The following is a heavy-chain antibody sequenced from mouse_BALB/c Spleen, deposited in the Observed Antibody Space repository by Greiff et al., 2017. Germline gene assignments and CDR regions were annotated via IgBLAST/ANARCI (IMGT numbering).Heavy chain of an antibody. J-gene: IGHJ4*01. D-gene: IGHD1-1*01. CDR2: INPSSGYT. CDR3: ASLRGYVMDY. V-gene: IGHV1-4*01. Sequence: QVQLQQSGAELARPGASVKMSCKASGYTFTSYTMHWVKQRPGQGLEWIGYINPSSGYTNYNQKFKDKATLTADKSSSTAYMQLSSLTSEDSAVYYCASLRGYVMDYWGQGTSVTVSS. CDR1: GYTFTSYT.